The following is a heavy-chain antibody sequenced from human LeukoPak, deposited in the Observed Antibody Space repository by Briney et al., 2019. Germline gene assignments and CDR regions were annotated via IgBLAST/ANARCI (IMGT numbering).Heavy chain of an antibody. CDR2: ISYHGSST. CDR3: ARGVATSGGPASYYFYGLAV. J-gene: IGHJ6*02. V-gene: IGHV3-30-3*01. CDR1: GFTFRTYA. Sequence: PGGSLRLSCAASGFTFRTYAMHWVRRAPGKGLEWVAVISYHGSSTYYGDSVKGRFTISRDNSKNTLYLQMNSLRPEDTAVYYCARGVATSGGPASYYFYGLAVWGQGTTVTVSS. D-gene: IGHD6-13*01.